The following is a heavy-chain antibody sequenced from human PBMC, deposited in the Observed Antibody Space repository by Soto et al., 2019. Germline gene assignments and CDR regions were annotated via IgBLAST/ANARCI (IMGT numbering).Heavy chain of an antibody. Sequence: LSLTCTVSGGSITSSYWSWIRRPPGKGLEWIAYIYDTGISGYTPSTSYNPSLKSRVTMSVDTSKSQFSLKLTSVTAADTAVYYCARGEDAFFYHGLDVWGQGITVTVSS. V-gene: IGHV4-59*01. CDR2: IYDTGISGYTPST. J-gene: IGHJ6*02. CDR1: GGSITSSY. CDR3: ARGEDAFFYHGLDV.